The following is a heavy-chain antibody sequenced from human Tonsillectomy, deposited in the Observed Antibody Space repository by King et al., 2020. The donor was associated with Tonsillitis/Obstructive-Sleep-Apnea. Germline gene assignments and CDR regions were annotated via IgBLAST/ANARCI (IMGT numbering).Heavy chain of an antibody. J-gene: IGHJ6*02. V-gene: IGHV1-2*02. Sequence: VQLVESGAEVKKPGASVKVSCKASGYTFTGYYMHWVRQAPGQGLEWMGWINPNSGGTNYAQKFQGRVTMTRDTSISTAYMELSRLRSDDTAVYYCARDPEATVTTSYYYFGMDVWGQGTTVTVSS. CDR1: GYTFTGYY. CDR3: ARDPEATVTTSYYYFGMDV. CDR2: INPNSGGT. D-gene: IGHD4-17*01.